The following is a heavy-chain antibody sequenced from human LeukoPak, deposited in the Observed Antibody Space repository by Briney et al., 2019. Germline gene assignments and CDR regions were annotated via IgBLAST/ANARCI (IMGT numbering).Heavy chain of an antibody. Sequence: SETLSLTCTVSGGSMSSYYWSCLRQPPRKGLEWIEYIYYSGTTNYNPSLNSRVTISVDTSKNQFSLKLSSVTAADTAVYYCARGVYIAAAQYGYWGQGTLVTVSS. CDR2: IYYSGTT. J-gene: IGHJ4*02. D-gene: IGHD6-13*01. CDR3: ARGVYIAAAQYGY. V-gene: IGHV4-59*01. CDR1: GGSMSSYY.